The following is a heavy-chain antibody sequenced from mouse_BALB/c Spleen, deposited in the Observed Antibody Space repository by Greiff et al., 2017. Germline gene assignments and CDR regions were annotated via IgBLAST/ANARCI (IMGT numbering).Heavy chain of an antibody. CDR2: ISSGGGNT. D-gene: IGHD1-1*01. Sequence: EVQGVESGGGLVKPGGSLKLSCAASGFTFSSYTMSWVRQTPEKRLEWVATISSGGGNTYYPDSVKGRFTISRDNARNILYLQMSSLRSEDTAMYYCARGVLFYYGSSYWYFDVWGAGTTVTVSS. CDR1: GFTFSSYT. V-gene: IGHV5-9*04. J-gene: IGHJ1*01. CDR3: ARGVLFYYGSSYWYFDV.